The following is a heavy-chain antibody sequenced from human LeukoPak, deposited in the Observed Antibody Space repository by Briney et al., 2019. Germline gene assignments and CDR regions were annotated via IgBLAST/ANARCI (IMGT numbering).Heavy chain of an antibody. CDR1: GDSFSNYY. V-gene: IGHV4-4*09. CDR2: IYPSGPT. D-gene: IGHD2-21*01. CDR3: ARNIWGLDL. Sequence: SETLSLTCTVSGDSFSNYYWSWFRQPPGKGLEWIGNIYPSGPTNYNPALKSRVTISADTSKKHFSLKMSSVTAADTAVYYCARNIWGLDLWGQGTLVTVSS. J-gene: IGHJ3*01.